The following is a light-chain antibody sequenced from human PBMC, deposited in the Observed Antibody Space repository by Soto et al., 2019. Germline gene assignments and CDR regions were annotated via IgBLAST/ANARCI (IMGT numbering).Light chain of an antibody. CDR1: QIISTSY. V-gene: IGKV3-20*01. CDR2: RTS. Sequence: EIVLTQSPDTLSFSPEERATLSCRTRQIISTSYLAWYQQKPGQPPRLLTYRTSYRAAGIPDRFSGGGSGTDFTLTITRLEPADSAVYYCQQYGPSLGTFGPGT. J-gene: IGKJ2*01. CDR3: QQYGPSLGT.